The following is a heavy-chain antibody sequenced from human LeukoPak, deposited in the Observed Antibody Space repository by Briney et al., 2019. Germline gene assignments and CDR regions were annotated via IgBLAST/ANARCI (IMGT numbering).Heavy chain of an antibody. D-gene: IGHD2-21*02. CDR3: ATRDNYYYYMDV. CDR1: GGSISSYY. V-gene: IGHV4-59*08. Sequence: SETLSLTCTLSGGSISSYYWSWIRQPPEKGLEWIGYIYYSGSTNYNPSLKSRVSISVDTSKNQFSLKLSSVTAADTAVYYCATRDNYYYYMDVWGKGTTVTVSS. J-gene: IGHJ6*03. CDR2: IYYSGST.